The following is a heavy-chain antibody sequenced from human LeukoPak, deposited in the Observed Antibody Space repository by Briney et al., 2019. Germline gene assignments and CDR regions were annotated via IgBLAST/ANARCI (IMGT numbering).Heavy chain of an antibody. J-gene: IGHJ4*02. CDR2: IYTSGST. CDR1: GGSFSGYY. V-gene: IGHV4-59*10. Sequence: ASETLSLTCAVYGGSFSGYYWSWIRQPAGKGLEWIGRIYTSGSTNYNPSLKSRVTISVDTSKNQFSLKLSSVTAADTAVYYCAGGDFWSGYFYWGQGTLVTVSS. CDR3: AGGDFWSGYFY. D-gene: IGHD3-3*01.